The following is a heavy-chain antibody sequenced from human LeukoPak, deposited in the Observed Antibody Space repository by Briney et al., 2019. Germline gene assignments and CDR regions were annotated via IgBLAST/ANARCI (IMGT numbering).Heavy chain of an antibody. V-gene: IGHV3-53*01. D-gene: IGHD2-21*01. Sequence: GGSLRLSCAASGLTVSSNYMSWVRQAPGKGLEWVSVIYSGGSTYYADSVKGRFTISRDNSKNTLYLQMNSLRAEDTAVYYCARESSISNYFDYWGQGTLVTVSS. J-gene: IGHJ4*02. CDR2: IYSGGST. CDR3: ARESSISNYFDY. CDR1: GLTVSSNY.